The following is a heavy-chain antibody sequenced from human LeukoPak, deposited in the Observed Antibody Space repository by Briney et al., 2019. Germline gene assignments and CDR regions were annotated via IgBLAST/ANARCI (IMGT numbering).Heavy chain of an antibody. V-gene: IGHV3-48*01. CDR2: ISSSSSTI. J-gene: IGHJ4*02. D-gene: IGHD6-13*01. CDR1: GFTFSSYS. CDR3: ARDTSYSSSWYQSDY. Sequence: GGSLRLSCAASGFTFSSYSMNWVRQAPGKGLEWVSYISSSSSTIYYADSVKGRFTISRDNAKNSLYLQMNSLRAEDTAAYYCARDTSYSSSWYQSDYWGQGTLVTVSS.